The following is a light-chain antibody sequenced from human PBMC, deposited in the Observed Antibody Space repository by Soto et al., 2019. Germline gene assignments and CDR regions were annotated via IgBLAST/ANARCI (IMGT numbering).Light chain of an antibody. J-gene: IGKJ4*01. CDR1: QSLVYSDGNTY. V-gene: IGKV2-30*01. CDR3: MQGTYWPRLT. CDR2: KVS. Sequence: DVVMTQSPLSLPVTLGQPASISCRSSQSLVYSDGNTYLNWFHQRPGQSPRRLIYKVSNRDSGVPGRFSGSGSGTDFTLKISRVEADDVGVYYCMQGTYWPRLTFGGGTKVEIK.